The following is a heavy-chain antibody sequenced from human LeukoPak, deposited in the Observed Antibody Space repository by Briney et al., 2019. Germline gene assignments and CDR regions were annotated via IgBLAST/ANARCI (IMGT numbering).Heavy chain of an antibody. V-gene: IGHV3-21*01. CDR3: ARRGGRWYYDILTGYSQRGEFDY. CDR1: GFTFSSNS. Sequence: GGSLRLSCAASGFTFSSNSMNWVRQAPGKGLEWVSSISSSSSYIYYADSVKGRFTISRDNAKNSLYLQMNSLRAEDTAVYYCARRGGRWYYDILTGYSQRGEFDYWGQGTLVTVSS. CDR2: ISSSSSYI. J-gene: IGHJ4*02. D-gene: IGHD3-9*01.